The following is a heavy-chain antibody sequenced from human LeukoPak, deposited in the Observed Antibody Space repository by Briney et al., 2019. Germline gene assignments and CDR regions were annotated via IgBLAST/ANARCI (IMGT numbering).Heavy chain of an antibody. D-gene: IGHD3-22*01. Sequence: GGSLRLSCAASGFTFSSYAMSWVRQAPGKGLEWVSAISGSGGSTYYADSVKGRFTISRDDSKNTLYLQMNSLRAEDTAVYYCAKDRDSSGYYYAFDIWGQGTMVTVSS. V-gene: IGHV3-23*01. CDR2: ISGSGGST. CDR3: AKDRDSSGYYYAFDI. CDR1: GFTFSSYA. J-gene: IGHJ3*02.